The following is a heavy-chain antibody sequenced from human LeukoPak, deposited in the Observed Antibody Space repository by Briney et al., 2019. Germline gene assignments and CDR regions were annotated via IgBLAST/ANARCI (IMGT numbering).Heavy chain of an antibody. D-gene: IGHD1/OR15-1a*01. CDR1: GFTFSSYG. CDR3: ARDRTIWSY. V-gene: IGHV3-23*01. Sequence: PGGTLRLSCAASGFTFSSYGMSWVRQAPGKGLEWVSSIGGRGGSAYYADSVKGRFTISRDNAKNTLYLQMNSLRAEDTAVYYCARDRTIWSYWGQGTLVTVSS. CDR2: IGGRGGSA. J-gene: IGHJ4*02.